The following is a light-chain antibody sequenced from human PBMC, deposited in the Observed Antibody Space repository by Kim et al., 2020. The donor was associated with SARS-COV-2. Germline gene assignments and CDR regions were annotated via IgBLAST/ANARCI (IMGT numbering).Light chain of an antibody. CDR3: QVWDSSTAV. J-gene: IGLJ2*01. CDR2: RDS. CDR1: NIGSKN. Sequence: SYELTQPLSVSVALGQTARITCGGNNIGSKNVHWYQQKPGQAPVLVIYRDSNRHSGIPERFSGSNSGNTATLTISRAQAGDEADYYCQVWDSSTAVFGGGTQLTVL. V-gene: IGLV3-9*01.